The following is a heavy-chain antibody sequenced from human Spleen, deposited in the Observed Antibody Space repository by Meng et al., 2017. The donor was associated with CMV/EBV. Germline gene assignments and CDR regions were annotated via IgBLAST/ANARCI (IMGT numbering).Heavy chain of an antibody. J-gene: IGHJ6*02. CDR2: FDPEDGET. CDR1: GYTLTELS. D-gene: IGHD2-21*02. V-gene: IGHV1-24*01. CDR3: ARMAVTRRGDYYNGMDV. Sequence: ASVKVSCKVSGYTLTELSRHWVRQAPGKGLEWMGGFDPEDGETIYAQKFQGRVTMTEDTSTDTAYMELSSLRSEDTAVYYCARMAVTRRGDYYNGMDVWGHGTTVTVSS.